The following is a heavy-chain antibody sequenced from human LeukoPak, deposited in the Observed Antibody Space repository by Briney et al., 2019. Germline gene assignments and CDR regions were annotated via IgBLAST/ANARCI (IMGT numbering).Heavy chain of an antibody. D-gene: IGHD2-8*01. CDR2: TNPNSGNT. Sequence: RASVKVSCKASGYTFTSYDINWVRQATGQGHEWMGWTNPNSGNTGYAQKFQGRVTMTRNTSISTAYMELSSLRAEDTAVYYCAKDDCTNGVCYTRDYWGQGTLVTVSS. CDR3: AKDDCTNGVCYTRDY. J-gene: IGHJ4*02. CDR1: GYTFTSYD. V-gene: IGHV1-8*01.